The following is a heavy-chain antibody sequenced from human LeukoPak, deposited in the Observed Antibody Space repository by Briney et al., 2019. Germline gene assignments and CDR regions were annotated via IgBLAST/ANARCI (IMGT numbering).Heavy chain of an antibody. CDR3: ARDGGLDY. J-gene: IGHJ4*02. CDR1: GYTFTGYY. CDR2: INPNSGDT. Sequence: ASVKVSCKASGYTFTGYYMHWLRQAPGQGLEWMGWINPNSGDTNYAQKFQGRVTMTRDTSIGTAYMELSRLRSDDTALYYCARDGGLDYWGQGTLVTVSS. D-gene: IGHD3-16*01. V-gene: IGHV1-2*02.